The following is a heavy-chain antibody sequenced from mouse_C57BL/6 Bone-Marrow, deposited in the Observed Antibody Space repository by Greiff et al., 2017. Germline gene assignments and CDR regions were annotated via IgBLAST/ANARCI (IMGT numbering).Heavy chain of an antibody. D-gene: IGHD1-1*01. V-gene: IGHV1-63*01. CDR1: GYTFTNYW. CDR3: ARKLLRDAMDY. CDR2: IYPGGGYT. J-gene: IGHJ4*01. Sequence: QVQLQQSGAELVRPGTSVKMSCTASGYTFTNYWIGWAKQRPGHGLEWIGDIYPGGGYTNYNEKFKGKATLTADKSSSTAYMQFSSLTSEDSAIYYWARKLLRDAMDYWGQGTSVTVSS.